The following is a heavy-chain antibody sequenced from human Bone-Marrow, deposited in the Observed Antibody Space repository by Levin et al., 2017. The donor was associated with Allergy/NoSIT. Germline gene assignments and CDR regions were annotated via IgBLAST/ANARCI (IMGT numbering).Heavy chain of an antibody. V-gene: IGHV2-5*01. CDR2: AYWNGDR. CDR1: GFSLTTTGVG. D-gene: IGHD3-16*01. Sequence: SGPTLVKPTQTLTLTCTFSGFSLTTTGVGVAWIRPPPGKALEWLAVAYWNGDRRYNPSLRSRLTITKDTSINQVVLTLTNVDPVDTATYYCGHRYDSDDYSGLDVWGQGTTVTVSS. J-gene: IGHJ6*02. CDR3: GHRYDSDDYSGLDV.